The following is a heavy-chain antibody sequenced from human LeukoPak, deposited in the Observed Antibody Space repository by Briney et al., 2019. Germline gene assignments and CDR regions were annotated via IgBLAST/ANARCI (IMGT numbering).Heavy chain of an antibody. V-gene: IGHV4-34*01. Sequence: PSETLSLTCAVYGGSFSGYYWSWIRQPPGKGLEWIGEINHSGSTNYNPSLKSRVTISVDTSKNQFSLKLSSVTAADTAVYYCARKYYDFWSGQTNWFDPWGQGTLVTVSS. CDR1: GGSFSGYY. J-gene: IGHJ5*02. CDR2: INHSGST. CDR3: ARKYYDFWSGQTNWFDP. D-gene: IGHD3-3*01.